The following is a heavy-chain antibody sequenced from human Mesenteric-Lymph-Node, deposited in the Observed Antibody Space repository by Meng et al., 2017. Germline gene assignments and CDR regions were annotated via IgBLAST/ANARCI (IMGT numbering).Heavy chain of an antibody. D-gene: IGHD3-22*01. V-gene: IGHV1-18*01. J-gene: IGHJ3*02. CDR3: ARFYYDSSGFDAFDI. CDR1: GGTFSSYA. CDR2: ISAYNGNT. Sequence: ASVKVSCKASGGTFSSYAISWVRQAPGQGLEWMGWISAYNGNTNYAQKLQGRVTMTTDTSTSTAYMELRSLRSDDTAVYYCARFYYDSSGFDAFDIWGQGTMVTVSS.